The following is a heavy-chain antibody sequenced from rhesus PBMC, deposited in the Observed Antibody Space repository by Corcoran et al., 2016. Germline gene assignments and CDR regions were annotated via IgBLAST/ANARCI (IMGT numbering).Heavy chain of an antibody. CDR2: IDPSRSNT. Sequence: EVQLVQSGAEVKRPGDSLKISCKTSGYSFTSYWISWVRQMPGKGLEGMGAIDPSRSNTRYRPTFQGQVTISADTSISTAYQQWSSLKASDSATYYCAKSSGWSYYFDYWGQGVLVTVSS. CDR1: GYSFTSYW. D-gene: IGHD6S26*01. J-gene: IGHJ4*01. V-gene: IGHV5-2*01. CDR3: AKSSGWSYYFDY.